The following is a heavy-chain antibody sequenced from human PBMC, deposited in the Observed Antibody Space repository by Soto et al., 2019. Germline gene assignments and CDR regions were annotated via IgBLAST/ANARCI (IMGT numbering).Heavy chain of an antibody. V-gene: IGHV4-59*08. CDR3: ARRYGSAIDF. Sequence: PSETLSLTCTVSGGSISSWYWSWIRQPPGKGLEWIGYIYYSGSTNYNPSLKSRVTISVDTSKNQFSLKLSSVTAADTAMYYCARRYGSAIDFWGQGTLVTVSS. CDR1: GGSISSWY. J-gene: IGHJ4*02. D-gene: IGHD1-26*01. CDR2: IYYSGST.